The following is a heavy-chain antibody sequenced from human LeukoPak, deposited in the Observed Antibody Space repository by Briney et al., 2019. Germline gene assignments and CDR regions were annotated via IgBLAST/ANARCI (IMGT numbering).Heavy chain of an antibody. CDR2: IYYSGST. Sequence: SWIRQHPGKGLEWIGYIYYSGSTYYNPSLKSRVTISVDTSKNQFSLKLSSVTAADTAVYYCARAYKQLLDYWGQGTLVTVSS. D-gene: IGHD6-13*01. J-gene: IGHJ4*02. V-gene: IGHV4-31*02. CDR3: ARAYKQLLDY.